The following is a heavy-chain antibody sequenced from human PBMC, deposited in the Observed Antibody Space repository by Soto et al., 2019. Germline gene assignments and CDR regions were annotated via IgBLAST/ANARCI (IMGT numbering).Heavy chain of an antibody. Sequence: QMQLVESGGGVVQPGRSLRLSCAASGFTFRSYGIHWVRQAPGKGLEWVALIWFDGSKKYYVDSVKGRFAVSRDNSKNMLYLQMNSLRVEDTAMYYCARDRLVLYGYGMDVWGQGTTVTVSS. CDR3: ARDRLVLYGYGMDV. D-gene: IGHD2-2*01. CDR2: IWFDGSKK. J-gene: IGHJ6*02. V-gene: IGHV3-33*01. CDR1: GFTFRSYG.